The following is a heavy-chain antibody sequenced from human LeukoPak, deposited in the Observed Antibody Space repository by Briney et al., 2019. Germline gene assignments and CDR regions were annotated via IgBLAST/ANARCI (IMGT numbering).Heavy chain of an antibody. V-gene: IGHV4-59*08. CDR1: GDSISSFY. CDR2: ISHSGTT. D-gene: IGHD3-16*02. Sequence: SETLSLTCTVSGDSISSFYRSWIRQSSGKGLEWIGLISHSGTTNYNPSLNNRVTMSVDPSTSRFSLRLTSVTAADTAVYYCVSHSGSYRFDSWGQGILVTVSS. J-gene: IGHJ4*02. CDR3: VSHSGSYRFDS.